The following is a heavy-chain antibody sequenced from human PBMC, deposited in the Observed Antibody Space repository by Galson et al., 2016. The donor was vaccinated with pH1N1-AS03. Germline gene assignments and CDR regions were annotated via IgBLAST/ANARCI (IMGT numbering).Heavy chain of an antibody. V-gene: IGHV3-13*01. J-gene: IGHJ6*02. D-gene: IGHD3-10*01. CDR2: SGTAGDT. Sequence: SLRLSCATSGFTFSSYGMTWVRQAPGKGLEWVSASGTAGDTYYAGSVKGRFTISRENAKNSLYLQMNSLRAGDTAVYYCARGKEGYFYGMDVWGQGTTVTVSS. CDR3: ARGKEGYFYGMDV. CDR1: GFTFSSYG.